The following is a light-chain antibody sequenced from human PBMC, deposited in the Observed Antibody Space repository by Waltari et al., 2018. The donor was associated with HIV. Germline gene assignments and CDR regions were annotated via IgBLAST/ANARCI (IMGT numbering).Light chain of an antibody. CDR3: QQYGSSPPMYT. J-gene: IGKJ2*01. CDR2: GAS. V-gene: IGKV3-20*01. Sequence: EIVLTQSPGTLSLSPGERATLSCRASQSVTRTYLAWYQQNLGPAPRLLIYGASSRATGIPDRFSGSGSGTDFTLTINGLEPEDFAVYYCQQYGSSPPMYTFGQGTKLEIK. CDR1: QSVTRTY.